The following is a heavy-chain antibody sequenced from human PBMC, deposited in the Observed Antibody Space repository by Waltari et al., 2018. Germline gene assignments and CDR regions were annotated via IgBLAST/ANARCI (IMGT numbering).Heavy chain of an antibody. CDR3: ARGAVAGQDY. D-gene: IGHD6-19*01. Sequence: QVQLQESGPGLVKPSETLSLTCTAPGGSISSYYWSWIRPPPGKGLEWIGYIYYSGSTNYNPSLKSRVTISVDTSKNQFSLKLSSVTAADTAVYYCARGAVAGQDYWGQGTLVTVSS. CDR2: IYYSGST. J-gene: IGHJ4*02. CDR1: GGSISSYY. V-gene: IGHV4-59*01.